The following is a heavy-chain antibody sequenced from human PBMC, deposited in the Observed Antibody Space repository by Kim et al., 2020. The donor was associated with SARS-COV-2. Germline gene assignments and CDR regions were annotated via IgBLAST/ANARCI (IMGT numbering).Heavy chain of an antibody. CDR1: GFTVNNFA. J-gene: IGHJ4*02. CDR3: AKAQPLRSGWYVFED. V-gene: IGHV3-23*01. D-gene: IGHD6-19*01. Sequence: GGSLRLSCGASGFTVNNFAMSWVRQAPGKGLEWVSTDPGSGGRTFYADSVQGRFTISRDNSKNTVFLQMNSVRAEDAAVYYCAKAQPLRSGWYVFEDWGQGTLVSVSS. CDR2: DPGSGGRT.